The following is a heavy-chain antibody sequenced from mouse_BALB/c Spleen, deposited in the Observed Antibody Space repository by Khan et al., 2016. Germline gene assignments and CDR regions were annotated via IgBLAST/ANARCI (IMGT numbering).Heavy chain of an antibody. CDR2: IDTSDSYT. D-gene: IGHD1-1*01. Sequence: QVQLQQSGAELVMPGASVKMSCKASGYTFTDYWMHWVKQRPGQGLEWIGAIDTSDSYTSYNQKFKGKATLTVDESSSTAYMQLSSLTSEDSVVYYCARGYYGSSSAWFAYWGQGTLVTVSA. V-gene: IGHV1-69*01. CDR1: GYTFTDYW. J-gene: IGHJ3*01. CDR3: ARGYYGSSSAWFAY.